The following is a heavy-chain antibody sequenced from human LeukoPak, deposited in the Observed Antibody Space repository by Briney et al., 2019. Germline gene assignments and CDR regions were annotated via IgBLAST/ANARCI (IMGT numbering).Heavy chain of an antibody. CDR1: GFTFSSYG. CDR2: IRYDGSNK. J-gene: IGHJ5*02. D-gene: IGHD3-3*01. Sequence: GGSLRLSCAASGFTFSSYGMHWVRQAPGKGLEWVAFIRYDGSNKYCADSVKGRFTISRDNSKNTLYLQMNSLRAEDTAVYYCAKDRTIFGVVNWFDPWGQGTLVTVSS. V-gene: IGHV3-30*02. CDR3: AKDRTIFGVVNWFDP.